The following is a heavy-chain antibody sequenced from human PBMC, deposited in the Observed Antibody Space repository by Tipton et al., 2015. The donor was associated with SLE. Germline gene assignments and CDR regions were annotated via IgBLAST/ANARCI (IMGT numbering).Heavy chain of an antibody. CDR1: GFTFSRFA. D-gene: IGHD3-10*01. Sequence: SLRLSCAASGFTFSRFAMHWVRQAPGKGLEWVAVMYYDGSNKYYADSVKGRFTISRDNSRNTLDLQMNSLRAEDTAVYYCAREFEAIDYWGQGTLVTVSS. CDR2: MYYDGSNK. CDR3: AREFEAIDY. J-gene: IGHJ4*02. V-gene: IGHV3-33*01.